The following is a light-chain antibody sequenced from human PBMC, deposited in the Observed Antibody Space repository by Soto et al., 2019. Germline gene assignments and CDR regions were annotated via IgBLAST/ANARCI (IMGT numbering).Light chain of an antibody. Sequence: QSALTKPASVSGSPGQSITISCTGTSSDVGGYNYVSWYQQHPGKAPKLMIYEVSNRPSGVSNRFSGSKSGNTASLTISGLQAEDEADYYCSSYTSSSTPYVFGTGTKLTVL. J-gene: IGLJ1*01. CDR3: SSYTSSSTPYV. CDR2: EVS. CDR1: SSDVGGYNY. V-gene: IGLV2-14*01.